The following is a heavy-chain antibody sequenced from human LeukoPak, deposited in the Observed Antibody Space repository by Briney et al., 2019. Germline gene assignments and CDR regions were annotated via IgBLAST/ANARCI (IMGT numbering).Heavy chain of an antibody. V-gene: IGHV3-21*01. CDR1: GFTFSSYN. J-gene: IGHJ4*02. Sequence: GGSLRLSCAASGFTFSSYNMNWVRQAPGKGLEWVSCISDRSNYIYYADSVKGRFTISRDNAKNSLYLELNSLRAEDTAVYYCARHGSSSELFDYWGQGTLVTVSS. CDR2: ISDRSNYI. D-gene: IGHD6-6*01. CDR3: ARHGSSSELFDY.